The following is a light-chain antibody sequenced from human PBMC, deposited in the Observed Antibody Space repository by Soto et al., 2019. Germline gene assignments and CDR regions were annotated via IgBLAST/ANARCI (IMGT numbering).Light chain of an antibody. Sequence: DMQMTQSPAVLYASVGDSVTITCRASQGIRHELGWYQQKPGKAPKRLISAAFSLQSGVPSRFSGSGSVTEFALKISSMQPEDFATYYCLQHSSYPYTFGQGNKLEIK. CDR3: LQHSSYPYT. CDR1: QGIRHE. J-gene: IGKJ2*01. V-gene: IGKV1-17*01. CDR2: AAF.